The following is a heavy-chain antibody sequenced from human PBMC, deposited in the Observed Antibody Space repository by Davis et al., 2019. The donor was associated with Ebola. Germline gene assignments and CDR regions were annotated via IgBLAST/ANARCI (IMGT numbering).Heavy chain of an antibody. Sequence: GESLKISCAASGFTFSSYAMHWVRQAPGKGLEWVAVISYDGSNKYYADSVKGRFTISRDNSKNTLYLQMNSLRAEDTAVYYCARDLIILGGMDVWGQGTTVTVSS. V-gene: IGHV3-30*04. D-gene: IGHD2-8*01. J-gene: IGHJ6*02. CDR2: ISYDGSNK. CDR1: GFTFSSYA. CDR3: ARDLIILGGMDV.